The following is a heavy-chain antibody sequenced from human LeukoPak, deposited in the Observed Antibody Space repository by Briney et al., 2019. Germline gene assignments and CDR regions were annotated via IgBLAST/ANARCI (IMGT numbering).Heavy chain of an antibody. CDR1: GGTFSSYA. V-gene: IGHV1-69*13. J-gene: IGHJ4*02. Sequence: GASVKVSCKASGGTFSSYAISWVRQAPGQGLEWMGGIIPIFGTANYAQKFQGRVTITADESTSTAYMELSSLRSEDTAVYYCASNTGLIEDYDILTGYFLNLDYWGQGTLVTVSS. CDR3: ASNTGLIEDYDILTGYFLNLDY. CDR2: IIPIFGTA. D-gene: IGHD3-9*01.